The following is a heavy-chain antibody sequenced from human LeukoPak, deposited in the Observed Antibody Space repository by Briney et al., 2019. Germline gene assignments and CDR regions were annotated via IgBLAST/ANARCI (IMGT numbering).Heavy chain of an antibody. Sequence: ASVKVSCKPSVYTFTGYYMHWVRQAPGQGLEWLGWINPNSGGTKYQQKFQGRVTMTRDASIRTAYMEPGGLRFDDTAVYYCARDHGDYVQYNWFDPWGQGTLVTVSS. J-gene: IGHJ5*02. CDR3: ARDHGDYVQYNWFDP. V-gene: IGHV1-2*02. D-gene: IGHD4-17*01. CDR1: VYTFTGYY. CDR2: INPNSGGT.